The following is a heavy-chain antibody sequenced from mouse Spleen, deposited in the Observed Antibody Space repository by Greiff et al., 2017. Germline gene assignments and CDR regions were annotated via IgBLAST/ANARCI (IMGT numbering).Heavy chain of an antibody. V-gene: IGHV1-82*01. Sequence: QVQLKESGPELVKPGASVKISCKASGYAFSSSWMNWVKQRPGKGLEWIGRIYPGDGDTNYNGKFKGKATLTADKSSSTAYMQLSSLTSEDSAVYFCARKGHYYGSSYGYFDVWGTGTTVTVSS. D-gene: IGHD1-1*01. CDR3: ARKGHYYGSSYGYFDV. CDR1: GYAFSSSW. J-gene: IGHJ1*03. CDR2: IYPGDGDT.